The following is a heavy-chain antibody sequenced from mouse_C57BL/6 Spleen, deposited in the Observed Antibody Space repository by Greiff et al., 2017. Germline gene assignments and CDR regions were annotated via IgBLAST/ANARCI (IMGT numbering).Heavy chain of an antibody. D-gene: IGHD2-4*01. CDR3: ARGEDYDYDRWYFDV. CDR1: GYTFTSYW. V-gene: IGHV1-53*01. CDR2: INPCNGGT. J-gene: IGHJ1*03. Sequence: VQLQQPGTELVKPGASVKLSCKASGYTFTSYWMHWVKQRPGQGLEWIGNINPCNGGTNYNEKFKGKATLTVDKSSSTAYMQLSSLTSEDSAVYYCARGEDYDYDRWYFDVWGTGTTVTVSS.